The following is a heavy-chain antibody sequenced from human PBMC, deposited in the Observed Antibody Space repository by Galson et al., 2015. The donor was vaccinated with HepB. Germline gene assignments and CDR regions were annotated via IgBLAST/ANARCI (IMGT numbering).Heavy chain of an antibody. CDR2: ISYDGSNK. J-gene: IGHJ4*02. CDR1: GFTFSSYA. V-gene: IGHV3-30*04. Sequence: SLRLSCAASGFTFSSYAMHWIRQAPGKGLEWVAVISYDGSNKYYADSVKGRFTISRDNSKNTLYLQMNSLRAEDTAVYYCARDSGEDWGFDYWGQGTLVTVSS. D-gene: IGHD3/OR15-3a*01. CDR3: ARDSGEDWGFDY.